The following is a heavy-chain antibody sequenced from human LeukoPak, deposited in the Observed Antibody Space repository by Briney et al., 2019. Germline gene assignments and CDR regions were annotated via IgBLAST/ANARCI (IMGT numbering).Heavy chain of an antibody. CDR3: ARRPVAAEYFQH. D-gene: IGHD6-25*01. V-gene: IGHV3-30*03. CDR1: GFSFTNYA. Sequence: XGSLRLSCTGSGFSFTNYAMHWVRQAPGEGLEWVAVISYDESKIYYADSVKGRFTISRDLSTNTLYLQMNSLTTEDTAMYFCARRPVAAEYFQHWGQGTLVTVSS. CDR2: ISYDESKI. J-gene: IGHJ1*01.